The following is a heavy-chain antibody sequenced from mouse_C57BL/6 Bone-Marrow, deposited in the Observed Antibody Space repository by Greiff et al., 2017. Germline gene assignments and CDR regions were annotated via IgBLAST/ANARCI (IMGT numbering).Heavy chain of an antibody. CDR3: TIITTVVAPYYYAMDY. CDR1: GYTFTSYW. J-gene: IGHJ4*01. V-gene: IGHV1-5*01. CDR2: IYPGNSDT. D-gene: IGHD1-1*01. Sequence: VQLKESGTVLARPGASVKMSCKTSGYTFTSYWMHWVKQRPGQGLEWIGAIYPGNSDTSYNQKFKGKAKLTAVTSASTAYMELSSLTNEDSAVYYCTIITTVVAPYYYAMDYWGQGTSVTVSS.